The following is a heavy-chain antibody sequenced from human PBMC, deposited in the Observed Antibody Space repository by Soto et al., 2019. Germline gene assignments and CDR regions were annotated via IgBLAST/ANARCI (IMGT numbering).Heavy chain of an antibody. CDR2: INHSGST. J-gene: IGHJ6*03. D-gene: IGHD4-17*01. CDR3: ATLTTVTQYYYYYYMDV. V-gene: IGHV4-34*01. Sequence: SETLCLTCVVYGGSFGGYYWSWIRQPPGKGLEWIGEINHSGSTNYNPSLKSRVTISVDTSKNQFSLKLSSVTAADTAVYYCATLTTVTQYYYYYYMDVWGKGTTVTVSS. CDR1: GGSFGGYY.